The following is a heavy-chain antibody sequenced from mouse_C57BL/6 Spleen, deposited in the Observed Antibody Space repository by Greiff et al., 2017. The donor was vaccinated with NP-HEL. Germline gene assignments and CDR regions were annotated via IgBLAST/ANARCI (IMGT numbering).Heavy chain of an antibody. V-gene: IGHV1-72*01. Sequence: QVQLQQPGAELVKPGASVKLSCKASGYTFTSYWMHWVKQRPGRGLEWIGRIDPNSGGTKYNEKFKSKATLTVDKPSSTAYMQLSSLTSEDSAVYYCALYYGSSYFYAMDYWGQGTSVTVSS. CDR2: IDPNSGGT. D-gene: IGHD1-1*01. CDR3: ALYYGSSYFYAMDY. CDR1: GYTFTSYW. J-gene: IGHJ4*01.